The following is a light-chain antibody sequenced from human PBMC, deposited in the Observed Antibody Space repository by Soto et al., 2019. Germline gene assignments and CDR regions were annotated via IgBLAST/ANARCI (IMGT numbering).Light chain of an antibody. Sequence: QSVLTQPASVSGSPGQSIAISCTGTSSDVGGYKYVSWYQQHPGKAPKLLISEVSNRPSGVSDRFSGSKSGNTASLTISGLQAEDEADYYCSSFTSSYTFVFGSRTKVTVL. CDR2: EVS. CDR1: SSDVGGYKY. CDR3: SSFTSSYTFV. V-gene: IGLV2-14*01. J-gene: IGLJ1*01.